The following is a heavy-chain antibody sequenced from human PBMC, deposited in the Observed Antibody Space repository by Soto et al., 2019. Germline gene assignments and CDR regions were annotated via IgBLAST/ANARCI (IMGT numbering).Heavy chain of an antibody. J-gene: IGHJ4*02. V-gene: IGHV3-30-3*01. Sequence: ALRLSCAASGFTFSSYAMHWVRQAPGKGLEWVAVISYDGSNKYYADSVKGRFTISRDNSKNTLYLQMNSLRAEDTAVYYCARDGGSGWYVYWGQGTLVTVSS. CDR3: ARDGGSGWYVY. D-gene: IGHD6-19*01. CDR2: ISYDGSNK. CDR1: GFTFSSYA.